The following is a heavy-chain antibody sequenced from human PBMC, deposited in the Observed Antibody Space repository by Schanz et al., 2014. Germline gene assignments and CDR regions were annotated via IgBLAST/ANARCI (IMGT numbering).Heavy chain of an antibody. J-gene: IGHJ4*02. D-gene: IGHD1-1*01. Sequence: VRLVESGGGVVQPGRSLRLSCVASGFAFSSFAMTWVRQAPGRGLEWVSSISTSGTYMYIADSLKGRFTISRDNAKNSLYLEMNSLRAEDTALYYCARDRRNADIDYWGQGTLVTVSS. CDR2: ISTSGTYM. V-gene: IGHV3-21*01. CDR3: ARDRRNADIDY. CDR1: GFAFSSFA.